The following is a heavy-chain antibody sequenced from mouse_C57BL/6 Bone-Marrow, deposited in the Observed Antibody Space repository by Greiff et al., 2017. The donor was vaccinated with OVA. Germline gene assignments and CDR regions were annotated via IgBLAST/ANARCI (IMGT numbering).Heavy chain of an antibody. CDR3: TTAGGNYEIDY. J-gene: IGHJ2*01. V-gene: IGHV14-4*01. CDR1: GFNIKDDY. CDR2: LDPENGDT. Sequence: VHVKQSGAELVRPGASVKLSCTASGFNIKDDYMHWVKQRPEQGLEWIGWLDPENGDTEYASKFQGKATITSDPSSNTAYLQLSSLTSEDTAVYYCTTAGGNYEIDYWGQGTTLTVSS. D-gene: IGHD2-1*01.